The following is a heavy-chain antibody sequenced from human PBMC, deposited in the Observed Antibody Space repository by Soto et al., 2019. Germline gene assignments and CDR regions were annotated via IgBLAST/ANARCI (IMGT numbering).Heavy chain of an antibody. J-gene: IGHJ3*02. CDR2: IIPIFGTA. V-gene: IGHV1-69*06. D-gene: IGHD5-18*01. CDR3: ARGGYSYGHPDASDS. Sequence: SVTGCFQAAGGTFLIYAISWGRQETGQGLEWMGGIIPIFGTANYAQKFQGRVTITADKSTSTAYMELSSLRSEDTAVKYWARGGYSYGHPDASDSWGQGTKV. CDR1: GGTFLIYA.